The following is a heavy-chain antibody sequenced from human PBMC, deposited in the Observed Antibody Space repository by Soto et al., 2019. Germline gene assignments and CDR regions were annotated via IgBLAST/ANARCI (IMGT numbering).Heavy chain of an antibody. CDR2: ISAYNGNT. V-gene: IGHV1-18*01. D-gene: IGHD3-3*01. Sequence: QVQLVQSGAEVKKPGASVKVSCKASGYTFTSYGISWVRQAPGQGLEWMGWISAYNGNTNYAQKLQGRVTMTTDTPTSTAYMELRSLRSDDTGVYYCARGGVSRDFWSGRYAFDIWGQGTMVTVSS. CDR3: ARGGVSRDFWSGRYAFDI. CDR1: GYTFTSYG. J-gene: IGHJ3*02.